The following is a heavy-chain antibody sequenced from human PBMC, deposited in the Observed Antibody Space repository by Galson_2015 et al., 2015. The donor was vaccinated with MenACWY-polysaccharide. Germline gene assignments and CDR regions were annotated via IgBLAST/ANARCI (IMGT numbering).Heavy chain of an antibody. CDR3: ARRNRYSGSYSDWYFDL. D-gene: IGHD1-26*01. J-gene: IGHJ2*01. CDR2: MNPNSGNT. V-gene: IGHV1-8*01. CDR1: EYTFTSYD. Sequence: SVKVSCKASEYTFTSYDINWVRQATGQGLEWMGWMNPNSGNTGYAQKFQGRVTMTRNTSISTAYMELSSLRSEDTAVYYCARRNRYSGSYSDWYFDLWGRGTLVTVSS.